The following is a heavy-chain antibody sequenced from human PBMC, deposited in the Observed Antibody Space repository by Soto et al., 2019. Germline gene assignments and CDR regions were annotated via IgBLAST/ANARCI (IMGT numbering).Heavy chain of an antibody. D-gene: IGHD5-12*01. J-gene: IGHJ6*03. V-gene: IGHV1-2*04. CDR1: GDSFNDYY. CDR2: INPNVGVT. CDR3: ARESGGATATLDYYYFYMDV. Sequence: QVQLVQSGAEVRKPGASVTVSCRSSGDSFNDYYIHWVRQAPGQGFEWMGWINPNVGVTKYAQKFQGWVSMTRDTSIRTVYMQLRRLRSDDTAVYYCARESGGATATLDYYYFYMDVWGTGTTVTVSS.